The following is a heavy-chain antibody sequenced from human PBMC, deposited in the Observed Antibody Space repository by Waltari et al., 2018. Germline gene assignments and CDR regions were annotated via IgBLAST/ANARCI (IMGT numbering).Heavy chain of an antibody. CDR2: VFRSGFA. D-gene: IGHD3-22*01. V-gene: IGHV4-39*07. Sequence: QLQLQQSGPGLVKPSETLSLTCTSYAHWASRSEDYWDWIRQTPGKGLEWIWNVFRSGFAYYNSAFKSRATISIDTSKKQFSLRLNFVTAADTGTYYCTTFGYPHSFDVWSQGTLVTVSS. CDR1: AHWASRSEDY. CDR3: TTFGYPHSFDV. J-gene: IGHJ3*01.